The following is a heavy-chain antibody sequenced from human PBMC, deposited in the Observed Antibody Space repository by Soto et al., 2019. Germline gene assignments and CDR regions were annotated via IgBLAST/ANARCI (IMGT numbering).Heavy chain of an antibody. D-gene: IGHD1-26*01. Sequence: GGSLRLSCAASGFTFSSYAMHWVRQAPGKGLEWVAVISYDGSNKYYADSVKGRFTISRDNSKNTLYLQMNSLRAEDTAVYYCASNRGSGSIKFDYWGQGTLVTVSS. CDR3: ASNRGSGSIKFDY. CDR1: GFTFSSYA. J-gene: IGHJ4*02. V-gene: IGHV3-30-3*01. CDR2: ISYDGSNK.